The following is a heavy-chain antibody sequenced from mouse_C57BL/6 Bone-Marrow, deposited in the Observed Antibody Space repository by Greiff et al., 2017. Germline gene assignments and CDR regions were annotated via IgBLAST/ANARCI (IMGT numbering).Heavy chain of an antibody. CDR2: IDPENGNT. V-gene: IGHV14-4*01. J-gene: IGHJ2*01. CDR3: ARRHTGVAFDY. D-gene: IGHD1-1*01. Sequence: VQLQQSGAELVRPGASVKLSCTASGFNIKDDYMHWVKQRPEQGLEWIGWIDPENGNTKYASKFQGKAPITADTSSNTAYLQLSSLTSEDTAVYYCARRHTGVAFDYWGQGTTLTVSS. CDR1: GFNIKDDY.